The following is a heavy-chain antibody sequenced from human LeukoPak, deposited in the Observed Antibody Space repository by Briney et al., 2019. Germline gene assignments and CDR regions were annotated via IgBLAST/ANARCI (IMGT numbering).Heavy chain of an antibody. CDR3: AREAISRVVVAAMYAFDI. V-gene: IGHV3-9*01. CDR2: ISWNSGSI. CDR1: GFTFDDYA. Sequence: GGSLRLSCAASGFTFDDYAMHWVRQAPGKGLEWVSGISWNSGSIGYADSVKGRFTISRDNAKNSLYLQMNSLRAEDTALYYCAREAISRVVVAAMYAFDIWGQGTMVTVSS. J-gene: IGHJ3*02. D-gene: IGHD2-15*01.